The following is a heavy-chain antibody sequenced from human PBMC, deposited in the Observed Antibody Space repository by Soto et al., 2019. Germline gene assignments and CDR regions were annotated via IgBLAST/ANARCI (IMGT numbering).Heavy chain of an antibody. CDR1: GGTLRRNT. CDR3: ATTHLYETGGVFDYFDY. D-gene: IGHD2-8*02. J-gene: IGHJ4*01. Sequence: QVQLVQSGAEVKKPGSSVKVSCKASGGTLRRNTLCWVRQAQGQGLEWMGGITPFLGTTNYAQKFQGRVTITADASTATAYLELSSLRSEDTAVYYCATTHLYETGGVFDYFDYWGHGTLVAVSS. CDR2: ITPFLGTT. V-gene: IGHV1-69*16.